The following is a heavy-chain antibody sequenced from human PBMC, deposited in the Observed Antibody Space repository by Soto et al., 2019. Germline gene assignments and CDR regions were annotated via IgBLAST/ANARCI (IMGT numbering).Heavy chain of an antibody. CDR3: ARHETPHGDYDS. CDR2: IYYSVST. V-gene: IGHV4-59*08. D-gene: IGHD4-17*01. Sequence: SETLSLTCTVSGGSISSYYWSWIRQPPGKGLEWIGYIYYSVSTNYNPSLKSRVTISVDTSKNQFSLKLSSVTAADTAVYYCARHETPHGDYDSWGQGTLVTVSS. J-gene: IGHJ5*02. CDR1: GGSISSYY.